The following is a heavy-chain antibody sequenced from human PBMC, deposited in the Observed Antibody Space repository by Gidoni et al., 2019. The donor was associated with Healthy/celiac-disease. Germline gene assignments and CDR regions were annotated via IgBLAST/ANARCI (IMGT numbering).Heavy chain of an antibody. CDR3: ARDRGSSDYYYYYYGMDV. J-gene: IGHJ6*02. D-gene: IGHD6-13*01. CDR2: ISSSSSYT. Sequence: QVQLVESGGGLVKPGGSLRLSCAASGFTFSDYYMSWIRQAPGKGLEWVSYISSSSSYTNYADSVKGRFTISRDNAKNSLYLQMNRLRAEDTAVYYCARDRGSSDYYYYYYGMDVWGQGTTVTVSS. CDR1: GFTFSDYY. V-gene: IGHV3-11*06.